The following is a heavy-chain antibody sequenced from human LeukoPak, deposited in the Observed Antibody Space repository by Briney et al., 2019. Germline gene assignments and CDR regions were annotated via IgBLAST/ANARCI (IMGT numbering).Heavy chain of an antibody. CDR1: GFTFSTYI. CDR3: AKDGGEYYDILTGYYPRLYYMDV. Sequence: PGGSLRLSCAASGFTFSTYIMNWVRQTPGKGLEWVSSIGTSTSYIYYADSVKGRFTISRDNSKNTLYLQMNSLRAEDTAVYYCAKDGGEYYDILTGYYPRLYYMDVWGKGTTVTISS. J-gene: IGHJ6*03. CDR2: IGTSTSYI. V-gene: IGHV3-21*04. D-gene: IGHD3-9*01.